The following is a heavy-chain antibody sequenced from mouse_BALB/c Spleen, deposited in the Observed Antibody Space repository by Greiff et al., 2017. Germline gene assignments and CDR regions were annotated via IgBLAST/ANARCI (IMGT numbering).Heavy chain of an antibody. J-gene: IGHJ3*01. CDR1: GFTFTDYY. CDR2: IRNKANGYTT. V-gene: IGHV7-3*02. D-gene: IGHD2-4*01. CDR3: ARDKEDYDEGFAY. Sequence: EVKLVESGGGLVQPGGSLRLSCATSGFTFTDYYMSWVRQPPGKALEWLGFIRNKANGYTTEYSASVKGRFTISRDNSQSILYLQMNTLRAEDSATYYCARDKEDYDEGFAYWGQGTLVTVSA.